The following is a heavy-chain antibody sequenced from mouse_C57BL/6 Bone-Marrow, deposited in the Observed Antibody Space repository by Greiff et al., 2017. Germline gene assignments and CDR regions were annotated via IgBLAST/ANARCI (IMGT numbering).Heavy chain of an antibody. CDR2: ISSGSSTI. CDR1: GFTFSDYG. CDR3: ARRRIYYGNYYSYYAMDY. Sequence: EVQLVESGGGLVKPGGSLKLSCAASGFTFSDYGMHWVRQAPETGLEWVAYISSGSSTIYYADTVKGRFTLSRDNAKNTLFLQMTSLRSEDTAMYYCARRRIYYGNYYSYYAMDYWGQGTSVTVSS. J-gene: IGHJ4*01. D-gene: IGHD2-1*01. V-gene: IGHV5-17*01.